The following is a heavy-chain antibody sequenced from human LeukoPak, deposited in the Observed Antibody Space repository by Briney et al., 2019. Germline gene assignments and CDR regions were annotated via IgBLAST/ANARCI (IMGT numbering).Heavy chain of an antibody. CDR1: GYTFTSYG. J-gene: IGHJ4*02. V-gene: IGHV1-8*02. CDR2: MNPNSGNT. Sequence: ASVKVSCKASGYTFTSYGISWVRQAPGQGLEWMGWMNPNSGNTGYAQKFQGRVTMTRNTSISTAYMELSSLRSEDTAVYYCARGSQTLRFLEWLAYYFDYWGQGTLVTVSS. D-gene: IGHD3-3*01. CDR3: ARGSQTLRFLEWLAYYFDY.